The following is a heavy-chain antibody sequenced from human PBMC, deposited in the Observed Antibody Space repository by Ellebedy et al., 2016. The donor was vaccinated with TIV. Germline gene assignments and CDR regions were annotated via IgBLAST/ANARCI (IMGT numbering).Heavy chain of an antibody. CDR3: ARGDYGSGPDSPQHYFDY. CDR2: ISAYNANT. V-gene: IGHV1-18*01. J-gene: IGHJ4*02. Sequence: AASVNVSCKASGYTFTRYGINWVRQAPGQGLEWMGWISAYNANTNYAQNLQGRVTMTTDTSTSTAYMELRSLRSDDTAVYYCARGDYGSGPDSPQHYFDYWGQGTLVTVSS. CDR1: GYTFTRYG. D-gene: IGHD3-10*01.